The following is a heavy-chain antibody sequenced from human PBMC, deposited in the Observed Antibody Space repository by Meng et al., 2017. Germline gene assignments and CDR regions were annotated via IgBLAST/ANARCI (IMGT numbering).Heavy chain of an antibody. CDR3: ARSDPGKCFDY. CDR2: IYYSGST. CDR1: GGSISSYY. V-gene: IGHV4-59*01. J-gene: IGHJ4*02. Sequence: GSLRLSCTVSGGSISSYYWSWIRQPPEKGLEWIGYIYYSGSTNYNPSLKSRVTISVDTSKNQFSLKLSSVTAADTAVYYCARSDPGKCFDYWGQGTLVTVSS.